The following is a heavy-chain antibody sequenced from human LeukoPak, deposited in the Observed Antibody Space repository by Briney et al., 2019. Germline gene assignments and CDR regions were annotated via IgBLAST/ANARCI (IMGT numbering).Heavy chain of an antibody. D-gene: IGHD2-2*01. V-gene: IGHV4-59*01. CDR2: IYYSGST. CDR1: GGSISSYY. Sequence: PSGTLSLTCTVSGGSISSYYWSWIRQPPGKGLEWIGYIYYSGSTNYNPSLKSRVTISVDTSKNQFSLKLSSVTAADTAVYYCARVYCSSTSCYLGWFDPWGQGTLVTVSS. J-gene: IGHJ5*02. CDR3: ARVYCSSTSCYLGWFDP.